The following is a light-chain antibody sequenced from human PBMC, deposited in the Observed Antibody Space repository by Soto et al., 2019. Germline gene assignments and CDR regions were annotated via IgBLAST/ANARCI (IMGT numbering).Light chain of an antibody. CDR3: QQYYSTPLS. V-gene: IGKV4-1*01. CDR2: WAS. J-gene: IGKJ4*01. Sequence: DIVMTQSPNSLAVSLGERATINCKSSQSVLYSSNNKNYLAWYQQKPGQPPKLLFYWASTRVSGVPDRFSGSGSGTVFALTISSLQAEDVAVYYCQQYYSTPLSFGGGTKVEIK. CDR1: QSVLYSSNNKNY.